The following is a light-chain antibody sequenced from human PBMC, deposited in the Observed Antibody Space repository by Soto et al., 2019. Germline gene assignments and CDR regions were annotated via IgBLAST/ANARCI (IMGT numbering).Light chain of an antibody. V-gene: IGKV3-11*01. CDR2: DAS. CDR3: QQRSKWPWT. CDR1: QSVSSY. J-gene: IGKJ1*01. Sequence: EIVLTQSPATLSFSPLEGATLSCSASQSVSSYLAWYQQKPGQAPRLLIYDASNRATGIPARFSGSGSGTDFTLTISSLEPEDFAVYYCQQRSKWPWTFGQGTKVDIK.